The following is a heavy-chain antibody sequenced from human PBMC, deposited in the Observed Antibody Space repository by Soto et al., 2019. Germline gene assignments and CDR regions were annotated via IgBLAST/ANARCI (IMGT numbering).Heavy chain of an antibody. CDR2: ISAYNGNT. CDR1: GYTFTSYG. V-gene: IGHV1-18*01. Sequence: QVQLVQSGAEVKKPGASVKVSCKASGYTFTSYGISWVRQAPGQGLEWMGWISAYNGNTNYAQKLQGRVTMTTDTSTSTACMELRSLRSDDTAVYYCARVRGAARPAGYYGMDVWGQGTTVTVSS. CDR3: ARVRGAARPAGYYGMDV. D-gene: IGHD6-6*01. J-gene: IGHJ6*02.